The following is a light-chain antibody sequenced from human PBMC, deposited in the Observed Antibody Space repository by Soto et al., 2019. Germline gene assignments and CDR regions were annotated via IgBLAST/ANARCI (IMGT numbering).Light chain of an antibody. Sequence: DIVLTQSPDSLAVSLGERATINCKFSQTVLYSSNNKNYLAWYQQKPGQPPKLLIYWASTRESGVPDRFSGGGSGTDFTLTISSLQAEDVALYYCQQYYSTPYTFGQGTKVEIK. CDR2: WAS. V-gene: IGKV4-1*01. J-gene: IGKJ2*01. CDR3: QQYYSTPYT. CDR1: QTVLYSSNNKNY.